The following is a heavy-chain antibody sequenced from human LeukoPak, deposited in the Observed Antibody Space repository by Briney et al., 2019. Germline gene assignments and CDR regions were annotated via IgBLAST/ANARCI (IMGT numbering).Heavy chain of an antibody. CDR3: ARQKGVSHFDY. CDR2: IKQYGSEK. Sequence: GGSLRLSCAASGFTFSSYWMSLVRQAAGEGPEWGANIKQYGSEKYYLDSVKGRFTISRANSSNTLFLKMNSLRAEDTAVYYCARQKGVSHFDYWGQGTLVTVSS. J-gene: IGHJ4*02. V-gene: IGHV3-7*03. CDR1: GFTFSSYW.